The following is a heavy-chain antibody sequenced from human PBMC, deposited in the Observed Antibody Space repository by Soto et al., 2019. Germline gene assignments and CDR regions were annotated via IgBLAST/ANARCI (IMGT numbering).Heavy chain of an antibody. CDR1: GGSISSGGYY. D-gene: IGHD2-2*01. CDR2: IYYSGST. V-gene: IGHV4-31*03. J-gene: IGHJ3*02. CDR3: ARDGGVVAAPPLYAFDI. Sequence: SETLSLTCTVSGGSISSGGYYWSWIRQHPGKGLEWIGYIYYSGSTYYNPSLKSRVTISVDTSKNQFSLKLSSVTAADTAVYYCARDGGVVAAPPLYAFDIWGQGTMVTVSS.